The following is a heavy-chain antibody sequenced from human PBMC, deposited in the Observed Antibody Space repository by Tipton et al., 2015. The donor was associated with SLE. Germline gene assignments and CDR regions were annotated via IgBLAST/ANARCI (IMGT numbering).Heavy chain of an antibody. CDR3: ARGYSSSSGGYYYYYMDV. V-gene: IGHV4-59*01. J-gene: IGHJ6*03. CDR1: GGSFNDYL. D-gene: IGHD6-6*01. Sequence: TLSLTCVVYGGSFNDYLWSWIRQPPGKGLEWIGYIYYSGSTNYNPSLKSRVTISVDTSKNQFSLKLSSVTAADTAVYYCARGYSSSSGGYYYYYMDVWGKGTTVTVSS. CDR2: IYYSGST.